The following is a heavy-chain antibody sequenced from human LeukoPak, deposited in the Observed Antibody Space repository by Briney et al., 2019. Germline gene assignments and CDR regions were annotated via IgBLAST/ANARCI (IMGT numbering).Heavy chain of an antibody. D-gene: IGHD6-19*01. V-gene: IGHV1-8*03. CDR2: MNPNSGYT. CDR1: GYTFTTYD. Sequence: ASVKVSCTPSGYTFTTYDINWVRQATGQGLEWMGWMNPNSGYTGYAQRFQGRVTITRDTSISTAYMELSSLRSEDTAVYYCARVAGSIDYWGQGTLVTVSS. CDR3: ARVAGSIDY. J-gene: IGHJ4*02.